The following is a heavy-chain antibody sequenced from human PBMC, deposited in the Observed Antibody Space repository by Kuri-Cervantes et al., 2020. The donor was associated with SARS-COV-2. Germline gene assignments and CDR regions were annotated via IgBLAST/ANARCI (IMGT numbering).Heavy chain of an antibody. V-gene: IGHV3-21*01. CDR3: ARGSSNWYNWFDP. CDR1: GFTFSSYA. D-gene: IGHD6-13*01. J-gene: IGHJ5*02. CDR2: ISSSSSYI. Sequence: GESLKISCSASGFTFSSYAMHWVRQAPGKGLEWVSSISSSSSYIYYADSVKGRFTISRDNAKNSLYLQMNSLRAEDTAVYYCARGSSNWYNWFDPWGQGTLVTVSS.